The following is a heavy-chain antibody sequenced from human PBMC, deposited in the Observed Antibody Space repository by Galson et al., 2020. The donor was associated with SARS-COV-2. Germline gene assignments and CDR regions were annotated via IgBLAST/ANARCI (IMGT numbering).Heavy chain of an antibody. Sequence: SQTLSLTCAVYGGSFSGYYWSWIRQPPGKGLEWIGEINHSGSTNYNPSLKSRVTISVDTSKNQFSLKLSSVTAADTAVYYCARGDFWSGYYGKRNWFDPWGQGTLVTVSS. D-gene: IGHD3-3*01. CDR3: ARGDFWSGYYGKRNWFDP. J-gene: IGHJ5*02. CDR1: GGSFSGYY. CDR2: INHSGST. V-gene: IGHV4-34*01.